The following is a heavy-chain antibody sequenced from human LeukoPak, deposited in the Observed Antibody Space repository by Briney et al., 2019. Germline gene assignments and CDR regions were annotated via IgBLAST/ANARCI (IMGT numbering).Heavy chain of an antibody. V-gene: IGHV4-4*09. CDR1: VGSVRSSF. Sequence: SETLSLTCTVSVGSVRSSFWSFFRQPPGKGLEWIGYIYSTGSTNSNPSLKGRVSISLDTSNNQFSLPLHSVTAADTSVYFCSCGSRSVHFDYWGQGTLVTVSS. CDR2: IYSTGST. J-gene: IGHJ4*02. D-gene: IGHD2-21*01. CDR3: SCGSRSVHFDY.